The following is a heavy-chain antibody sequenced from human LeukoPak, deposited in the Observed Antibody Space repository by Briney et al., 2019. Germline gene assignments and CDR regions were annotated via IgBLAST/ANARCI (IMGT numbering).Heavy chain of an antibody. V-gene: IGHV3-21*01. Sequence: GGSLRLSCAASGFTFSSYSMNWVRQAPGKGLEWVSSISSSSSYIYYADSVKGRFTISRDNAKNSLYLQMNSLRAEDTAVYYCARESNNYYMDVWGKGTTVTISS. CDR3: ARESNNYYMDV. J-gene: IGHJ6*03. CDR1: GFTFSSYS. CDR2: ISSSSSYI.